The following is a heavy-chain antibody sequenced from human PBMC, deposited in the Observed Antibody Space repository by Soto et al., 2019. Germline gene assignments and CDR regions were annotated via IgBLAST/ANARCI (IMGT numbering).Heavy chain of an antibody. D-gene: IGHD6-13*01. CDR1: GFTFSSYS. J-gene: IGHJ6*03. V-gene: IGHV3-21*01. Sequence: GGSLRLSCAASGFTFSSYSMNWVRQAPGKGLEWVSSISSSSSYIYYADSVKGRFTISRDNAKNSLYLQMNSLRAEDTAVYYCARVPEQQPGSYSYYYYYMDVWGKGTTVTVSS. CDR3: ARVPEQQPGSYSYYYYYMDV. CDR2: ISSSSSYI.